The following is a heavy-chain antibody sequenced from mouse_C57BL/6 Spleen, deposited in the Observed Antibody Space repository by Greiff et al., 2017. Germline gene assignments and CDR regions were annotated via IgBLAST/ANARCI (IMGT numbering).Heavy chain of an antibody. CDR2: ISSGSSTI. CDR1: GFTFSDYG. V-gene: IGHV5-17*01. Sequence: EVKLVESGGGLVKPGGSLKLSCAASGFTFSDYGMHWVRQAPEKGLEWVAYISSGSSTIYYADTVKGRFTISRDNAKNTLFLQMTSLRSEDTARYYCARIYYSSYWYFDVWGTGTTVTVSS. CDR3: ARIYYSSYWYFDV. D-gene: IGHD1-1*01. J-gene: IGHJ1*03.